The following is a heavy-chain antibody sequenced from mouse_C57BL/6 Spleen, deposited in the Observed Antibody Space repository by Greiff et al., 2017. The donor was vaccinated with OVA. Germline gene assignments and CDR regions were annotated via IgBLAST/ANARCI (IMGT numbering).Heavy chain of an antibody. CDR3: ARSGGLLWFFDV. CDR2: IDTNSGGT. V-gene: IGHV1-72*01. Sequence: QVQLQQPGAELVKPGASVKLSCKASGYTFTSYWMHWVKQRPGRGLEWIGRIDTNSGGTKYNEKFKSKATLTVDKPSSTAYVQLSSLTCEDSAVYYCARSGGLLWFFDVWGTGTTVTVSS. D-gene: IGHD2-3*01. J-gene: IGHJ1*03. CDR1: GYTFTSYW.